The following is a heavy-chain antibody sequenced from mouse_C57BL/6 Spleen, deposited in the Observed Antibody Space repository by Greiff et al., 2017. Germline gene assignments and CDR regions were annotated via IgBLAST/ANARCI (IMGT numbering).Heavy chain of an antibody. J-gene: IGHJ4*01. CDR1: GYTFTSYW. CDR3: ARGYYGAMDY. D-gene: IGHD1-1*01. V-gene: IGHV1-52*01. CDR2: IDPSDSET. Sequence: QVQLQQPGAELVRPGSSVKLSCKASGYTFTSYWMHWVKQRPIQGLEWIGNIDPSDSETHYNQKFKDKATLTVDKSSSTAYMQLSSLTSEESAVYYCARGYYGAMDYWGQGTSVTVSS.